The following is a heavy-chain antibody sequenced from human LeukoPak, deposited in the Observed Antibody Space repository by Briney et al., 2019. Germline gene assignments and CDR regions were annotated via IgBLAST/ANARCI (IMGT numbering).Heavy chain of an antibody. D-gene: IGHD3-22*01. CDR3: ARDGCNYDSSGYYCSDAFDI. Sequence: ASVKVSCKASGYTFTGYYMHWVRQAPGQGLEWMGWINPNSGGTNYAQKFQGRVTMTRDTSISTAYMELSRLRSDDTAVYYCARDGCNYDSSGYYCSDAFDIWGQGTMVTVSS. V-gene: IGHV1-2*02. CDR2: INPNSGGT. CDR1: GYTFTGYY. J-gene: IGHJ3*02.